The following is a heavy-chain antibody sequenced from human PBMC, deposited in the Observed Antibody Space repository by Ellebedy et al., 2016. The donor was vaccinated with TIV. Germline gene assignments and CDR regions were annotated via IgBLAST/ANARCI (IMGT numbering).Heavy chain of an antibody. J-gene: IGHJ4*02. Sequence: GGSLRLXCAASGFTFSRYGINWVRQAPGKGLEWVSGISDSGGRTDYADSVRGRFTISRDNSKNMLYLQMNSLRAEDTAVYYCAKNKEYTEEKLDYWGQGTLVTVSS. CDR2: ISDSGGRT. V-gene: IGHV3-23*01. CDR1: GFTFSRYG. D-gene: IGHD6-6*01. CDR3: AKNKEYTEEKLDY.